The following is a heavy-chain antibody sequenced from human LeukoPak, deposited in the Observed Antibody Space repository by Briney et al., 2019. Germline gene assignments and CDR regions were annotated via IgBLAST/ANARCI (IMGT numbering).Heavy chain of an antibody. CDR2: IGTAGDT. CDR3: ARAAPRVPTYCSGGSCYPKLYGTDV. V-gene: IGHV3-13*01. CDR1: GFSFSSND. D-gene: IGHD2-15*01. Sequence: HSGGSLRLSCAASGFSFSSNDMHWVRQATGKGLEWVSAIGTAGDTYYSGSVEGRFTISKGNAKNSLYLQMNSLRAEDTAVYYCARAAPRVPTYCSGGSCYPKLYGTDVWGQGTTVTVSS. J-gene: IGHJ6*02.